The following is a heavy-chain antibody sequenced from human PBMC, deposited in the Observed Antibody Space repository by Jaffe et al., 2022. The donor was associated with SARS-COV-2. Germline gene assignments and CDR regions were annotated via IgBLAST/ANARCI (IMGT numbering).Heavy chain of an antibody. CDR1: GFTFSSYA. D-gene: IGHD3-22*01. Sequence: QVQLVESGGGVVQPGRSLRLSCAASGFTFSSYAMHWVRQAPGKGLEWVAVISYDGSNKYYADSVKGRFTISRDNSKNTLYLQMNSLRAEDTAVYYCARIYDSSGYYYRDYYYYYYMDVWGKGTTVTVSS. V-gene: IGHV3-30*04. CDR2: ISYDGSNK. J-gene: IGHJ6*03. CDR3: ARIYDSSGYYYRDYYYYYYMDV.